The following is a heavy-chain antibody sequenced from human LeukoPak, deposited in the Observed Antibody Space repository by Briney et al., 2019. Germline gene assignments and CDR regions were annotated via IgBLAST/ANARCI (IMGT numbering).Heavy chain of an antibody. D-gene: IGHD6-19*01. J-gene: IGHJ5*02. CDR3: AKDGTSGWYVGNWFDP. V-gene: IGHV3-23*01. CDR2: ISGSGGST. CDR1: GFTFSSYA. Sequence: TGGSLRLSCAASGFTFSSYAMSWVRQAPGKGLEWVSVISGSGGSTYYADSAKGRFTISRDNSKNTLYLQMNSLRAEDTAVYYCAKDGTSGWYVGNWFDPWGQGTLVTVSS.